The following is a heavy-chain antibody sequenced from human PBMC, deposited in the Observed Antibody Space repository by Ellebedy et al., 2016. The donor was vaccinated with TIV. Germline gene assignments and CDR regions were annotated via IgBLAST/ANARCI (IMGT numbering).Heavy chain of an antibody. CDR1: GGYISNYY. J-gene: IGHJ5*02. V-gene: IGHV4-59*08. CDR3: ARPVGWGSDWVDP. Sequence: MPSETLSLTCTVSGGYISNYYWSWIRQSPGKGLEWIGYVFYTGTTNYKPSLQSRVTMSLDTSNKQFSLRLRSVTAADTAIYYCARPVGWGSDWVDPWGHGILVTVSS. CDR2: VFYTGTT. D-gene: IGHD3-10*01.